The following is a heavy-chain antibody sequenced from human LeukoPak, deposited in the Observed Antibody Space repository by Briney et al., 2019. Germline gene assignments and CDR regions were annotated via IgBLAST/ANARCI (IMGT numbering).Heavy chain of an antibody. D-gene: IGHD1-26*01. CDR2: IRSDGTSK. CDR3: ANQGGSLTEVGYYMDV. Sequence: AGRSLRLSCAASGFTFSTYGMHWVRQAPGKGLEWVAFIRSDGTSKYYTDSVKGRFTISRDNSKNTLYLQMNSLRPEDTAVYYCANQGGSLTEVGYYMDVWGKGTTVTVSS. CDR1: GFTFSTYG. J-gene: IGHJ6*03. V-gene: IGHV3-30*02.